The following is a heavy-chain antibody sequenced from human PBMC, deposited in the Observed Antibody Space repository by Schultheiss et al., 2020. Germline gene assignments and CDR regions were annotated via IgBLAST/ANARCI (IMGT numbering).Heavy chain of an antibody. CDR1: GFTFSNAW. D-gene: IGHD3-16*01. CDR2: ISYDGSNK. J-gene: IGHJ6*02. CDR3: ARDRFGYGMDV. V-gene: IGHV3-30*01. Sequence: GGSLRLSCAASGFTFSNAWMNWVRQAPGKGLEWVAVISYDGSNKYYADSVKGRFTISRDNSKNTLYLQMNSLRAEDTAVYYCARDRFGYGMDVWGQGTTVTVSS.